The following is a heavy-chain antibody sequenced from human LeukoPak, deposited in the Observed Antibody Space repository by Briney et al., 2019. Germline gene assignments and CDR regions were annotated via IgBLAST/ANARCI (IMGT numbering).Heavy chain of an antibody. CDR1: GGSISSGGYY. Sequence: SETLSLTCTVSGGSISSGGYYWSWIRQPPGKGLEWIGYIYYSGSTNYNPSLKSRVTISVDTSKNQFSLKLSSVTAADTAVYYCASTYLNYYDSSGYYSAYYYGMDVWGQGTTVTVSS. V-gene: IGHV4-61*08. CDR2: IYYSGST. J-gene: IGHJ6*02. CDR3: ASTYLNYYDSSGYYSAYYYGMDV. D-gene: IGHD3-22*01.